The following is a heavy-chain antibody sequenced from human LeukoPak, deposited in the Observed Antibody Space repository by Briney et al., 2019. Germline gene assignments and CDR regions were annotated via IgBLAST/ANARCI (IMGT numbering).Heavy chain of an antibody. CDR1: GGSMSSYY. V-gene: IGHV4-4*07. Sequence: SETLSLTCTVSGGSMSSYYWSWFRQPAGKGLEWIGRSYTFGNTNYNPSLKSRVTISLDESRNQFSLKLSSVTAADTAVYYCARSGAYSTGFDYWGLGTLVTVFS. CDR3: ARSGAYSTGFDY. CDR2: SYTFGNT. J-gene: IGHJ4*02. D-gene: IGHD1-26*01.